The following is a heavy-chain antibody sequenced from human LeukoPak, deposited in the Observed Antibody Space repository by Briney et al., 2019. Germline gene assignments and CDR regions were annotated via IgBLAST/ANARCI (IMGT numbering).Heavy chain of an antibody. CDR1: GVTFSSYA. V-gene: IGHV3-30*03. D-gene: IGHD1-26*01. J-gene: IGHJ4*02. Sequence: PGRSLRLSCAASGVTFSSYAIHWVRRAPGKGLEWVAIISYDVSTKYGDSVKGRFTISRDNSKNTVYLQMNSLRVEDTAIYYCARYYVGALDWWGQGSQVTVSS. CDR2: ISYDVSTK. CDR3: ARYYVGALDW.